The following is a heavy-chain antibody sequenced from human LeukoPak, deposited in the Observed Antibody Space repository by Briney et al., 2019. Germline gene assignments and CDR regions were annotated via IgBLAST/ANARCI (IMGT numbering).Heavy chain of an antibody. D-gene: IGHD2-21*02. CDR2: SSPMGDLI. V-gene: IGHV4-34*01. Sequence: SETLSLTCAVYGGSFSGSYWTWIRQTPGRGHEWIGESSPMGDLIGYNPSLKGRATISVDSSKKQFSLRLTAVTAADTGIYYCARVPDVTVRPCDTWGAGTVVTVSS. CDR1: GGSFSGSY. CDR3: ARVPDVTVRPCDT. J-gene: IGHJ5*02.